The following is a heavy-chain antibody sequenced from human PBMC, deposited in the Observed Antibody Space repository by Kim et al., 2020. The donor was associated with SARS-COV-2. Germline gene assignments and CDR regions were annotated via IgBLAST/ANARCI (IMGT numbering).Heavy chain of an antibody. V-gene: IGHV1-3*01. J-gene: IGHJ4*02. D-gene: IGHD6-19*01. CDR1: GYTFTSYA. Sequence: ASVKVSCKASGYTFTSYAMHWVRQAPGQRLEWMGWINAGNGNTKYSQKFQGRVTITRDTSASTAYMELSSLRSEDTAVYYCARESSGWYAYFDYWGQGTLVTVSS. CDR2: INAGNGNT. CDR3: ARESSGWYAYFDY.